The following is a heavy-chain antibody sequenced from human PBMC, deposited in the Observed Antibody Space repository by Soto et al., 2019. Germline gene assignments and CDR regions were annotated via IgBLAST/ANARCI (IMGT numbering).Heavy chain of an antibody. V-gene: IGHV4-31*01. CDR3: ARGYYYDSSGYYPH. D-gene: IGHD3-22*01. CDR2: IYYSGST. J-gene: IGHJ4*02. Sequence: QVQLQESGPGLVKPSQTLSLSCTVSGGSISSGGYYWSWIRQHPGKGLEWIAYIYYSGSTYYNPALKSQVTISVATSKNQFSLKLSSVTAADTAVYYCARGYYYDSSGYYPHWGQGTLVTVSS. CDR1: GGSISSGGYY.